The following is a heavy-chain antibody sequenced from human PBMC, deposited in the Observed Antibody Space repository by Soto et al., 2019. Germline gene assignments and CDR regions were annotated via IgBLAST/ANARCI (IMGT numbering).Heavy chain of an antibody. Sequence: VKLSCKASGGTFSSYAISWVRQAPVQVLEWMGGIIPIFGTANLAQKFQGRVTISRDNSKNTLYLQMNSLRAEDTAVYYCAKDFTLRRIAARSAFDYWGQGTLVTVSS. CDR3: AKDFTLRRIAARSAFDY. CDR2: IIPIFGTA. D-gene: IGHD6-6*01. V-gene: IGHV1-69*13. CDR1: GGTFSSYA. J-gene: IGHJ4*02.